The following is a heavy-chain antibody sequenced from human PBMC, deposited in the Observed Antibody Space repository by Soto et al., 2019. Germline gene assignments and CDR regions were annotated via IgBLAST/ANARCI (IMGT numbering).Heavy chain of an antibody. J-gene: IGHJ4*02. CDR2: ISGSGGST. CDR1: GFTFSSYA. V-gene: IGHV3-23*01. D-gene: IGHD3-10*01. CDR3: AKDRGFTMVRGVIIAN. Sequence: GGSLRLSCAASGFTFSSYAMSWVRQAPGKGLEWVSAISGSGGSTYYADSVKGRFTISRDNSKNTLYLQMNSLRAEDTAVYYCAKDRGFTMVRGVIIANWGQGTLVTVSS.